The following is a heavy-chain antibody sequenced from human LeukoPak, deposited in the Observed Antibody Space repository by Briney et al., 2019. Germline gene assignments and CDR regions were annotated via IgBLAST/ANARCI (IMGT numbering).Heavy chain of an antibody. Sequence: SQTLSLTCTVSGGSISSGSYYWSWIRQPAGKGLEWIGRIYTSGSTNYNPSLKSRVTISVDTSKNQFSLKLSSATAADTAVYYCARYYDSSGYYYPIHDAFDIWGQGTMVTVPS. V-gene: IGHV4-61*02. CDR2: IYTSGST. D-gene: IGHD3-22*01. CDR3: ARYYDSSGYYYPIHDAFDI. J-gene: IGHJ3*02. CDR1: GGSISSGSYY.